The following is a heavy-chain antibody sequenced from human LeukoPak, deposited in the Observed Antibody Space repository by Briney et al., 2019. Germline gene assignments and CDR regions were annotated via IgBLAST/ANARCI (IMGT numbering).Heavy chain of an antibody. J-gene: IGHJ4*02. CDR1: GGSFSGYY. CDR2: INHSGST. D-gene: IGHD3-9*01. Sequence: PSETLSLTCAVYGGSFSGYYWSWIRQPPGKGLEWVGEINHSGSTNYNPSLKSRVTISVDTSKNQFSLKLSSVTAADTAVYYCARGRKNYDILTGYYNNLFAFDYWGQGTLVTVSS. CDR3: ARGRKNYDILTGYYNNLFAFDY. V-gene: IGHV4-34*01.